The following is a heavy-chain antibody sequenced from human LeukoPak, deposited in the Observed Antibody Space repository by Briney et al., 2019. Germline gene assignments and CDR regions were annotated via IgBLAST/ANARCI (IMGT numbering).Heavy chain of an antibody. CDR2: ISTSGGST. J-gene: IGHJ5*02. CDR3: AKDGGYGDYVAWFDP. Sequence: PGGSLRLSCAASGFTFSSYAMSWVRQAPGKGLEWVSTISTSGGSTYYADSVKGRFTISRDNSKNTLYLQMNSLRAEDTAVYYCAKDGGYGDYVAWFDPWGQGTLVTVSS. D-gene: IGHD4-17*01. CDR1: GFTFSSYA. V-gene: IGHV3-23*01.